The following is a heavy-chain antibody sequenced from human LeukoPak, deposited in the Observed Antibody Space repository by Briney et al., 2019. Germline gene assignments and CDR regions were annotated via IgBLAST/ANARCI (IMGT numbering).Heavy chain of an antibody. CDR1: GLNFTNYN. CDR2: IHSSSGSI. J-gene: IGHJ3*02. Sequence: GGSLSLSRAVSGLNFTNYNMNWVRQAPGKGLEWVSSIHSSSGSIYYADSLKGRFTISRDNAKNSLYLQMNSLRAEDTAVYYCARDLAWDAFDIWGQGTMVTVSS. V-gene: IGHV3-21*01. CDR3: ARDLAWDAFDI.